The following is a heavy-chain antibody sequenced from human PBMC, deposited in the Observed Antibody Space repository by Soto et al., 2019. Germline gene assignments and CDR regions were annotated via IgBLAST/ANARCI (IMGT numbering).Heavy chain of an antibody. CDR3: ARDLWGYCGTDCYPLDV. J-gene: IGHJ6*02. D-gene: IGHD2-21*02. CDR2: INHSGST. Sequence: SETLSLTCAVYGGSFSGYSWTWIRQPPGTGLEWIGEINHSGSTNYNPSLKSRVTISVDTSKSQFSLKLNSVTAADTAVYYCARDLWGYCGTDCYPLDVWGQGTTVTVSS. CDR1: GGSFSGYS. V-gene: IGHV4-34*01.